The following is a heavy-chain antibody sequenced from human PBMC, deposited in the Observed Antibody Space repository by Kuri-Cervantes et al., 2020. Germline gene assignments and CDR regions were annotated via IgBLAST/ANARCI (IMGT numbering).Heavy chain of an antibody. D-gene: IGHD6-19*01. V-gene: IGHV3-21*04. CDR3: ARVGQWLDRNDAFDI. J-gene: IGHJ3*02. CDR2: ISSSSSYI. Sequence: ETLSLTCAASGFTFSSYSMNWVRQAPGKGLEWVSSISSSSSYIYYADSVKGRFTISRDNAKNSLYLQMNSLRAEDTAVYYCARVGQWLDRNDAFDIWGQGTMVTVSS. CDR1: GFTFSSYS.